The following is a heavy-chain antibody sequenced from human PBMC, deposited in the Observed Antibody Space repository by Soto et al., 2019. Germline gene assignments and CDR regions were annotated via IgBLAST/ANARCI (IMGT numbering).Heavy chain of an antibody. J-gene: IGHJ4*02. CDR1: GFTFSSYG. CDR3: ARADDYGVPFDY. V-gene: IGHV3-33*01. CDR2: IWYDGSNK. Sequence: QVQLVESGGGVVQPGRSLRLSCAASGFTFSSYGIHWVRQAPGKGLEWVAVIWYDGSNKYYADSVKGRFTISRDNSKNTLYLQMNSRRAEDTAVYYCARADDYGVPFDYWGQGTLVTVSS. D-gene: IGHD4-17*01.